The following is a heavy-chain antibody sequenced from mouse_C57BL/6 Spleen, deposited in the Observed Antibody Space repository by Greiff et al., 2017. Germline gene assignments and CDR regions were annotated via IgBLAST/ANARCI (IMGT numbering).Heavy chain of an antibody. CDR3: TREGGYDYDGYYYAMDY. CDR2: ISSGGDYI. CDR1: GFTFSSYA. V-gene: IGHV5-9-1*02. J-gene: IGHJ4*01. D-gene: IGHD2-4*01. Sequence: EVQVVESGEGLVKPGGSLKLSCAASGFTFSSYAMSWVRQTPEKRLEWVAYISSGGDYIYYADTVKGRFTISRDNARNTLYLQMSSLKSEDTAMYYCTREGGYDYDGYYYAMDYWGQGTSVTVSS.